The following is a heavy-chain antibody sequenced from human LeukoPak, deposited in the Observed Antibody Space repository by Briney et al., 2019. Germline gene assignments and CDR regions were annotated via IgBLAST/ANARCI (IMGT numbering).Heavy chain of an antibody. V-gene: IGHV4-4*07. J-gene: IGHJ4*02. CDR1: GGSINSYY. CDR2: IYPTGTT. CDR3: GRQGYTAAYYFLDY. D-gene: IGHD1-26*01. Sequence: SETLSLTCTVSGGSINSYYWGWVRQAAGKRLEWIGRIYPTGTTYYSPSLKSRLTMSVDTSKNQFSLNLRSVTAADTALYYCGRQGYTAAYYFLDYWSQGTLVTVSS.